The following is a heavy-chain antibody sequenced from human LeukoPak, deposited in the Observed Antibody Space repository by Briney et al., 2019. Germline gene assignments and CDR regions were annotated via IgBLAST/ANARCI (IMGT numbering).Heavy chain of an antibody. CDR1: GYTFTSYG. CDR3: ARDGKIAAAGTGRFDSGY. V-gene: IGHV1-18*01. Sequence: GASVKVSCKASGYTFTSYGISWVRQAPGQGLEWMGWISAYNGNTNYAQKLQGRVTMTTDTSTSTAYMELRSLRSDDTAVYYCARDGKIAAAGTGRFDSGYWGQGTLVTVSS. CDR2: ISAYNGNT. D-gene: IGHD6-13*01. J-gene: IGHJ4*02.